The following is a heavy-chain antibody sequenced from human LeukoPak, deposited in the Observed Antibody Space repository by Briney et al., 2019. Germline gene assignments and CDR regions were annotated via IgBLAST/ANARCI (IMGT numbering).Heavy chain of an antibody. Sequence: ASVKVSCKGSGYTFTGHYMHWVRQAPGQGLEWMGRINPNSGGTNYAQKFQGRVTMTRDTSINTAYMELGSLTSDDTAVYYCARDLSGPNPLDYWGQGTLVTV. J-gene: IGHJ4*02. V-gene: IGHV1-2*06. CDR1: GYTFTGHY. CDR2: INPNSGGT. CDR3: ARDLSGPNPLDY.